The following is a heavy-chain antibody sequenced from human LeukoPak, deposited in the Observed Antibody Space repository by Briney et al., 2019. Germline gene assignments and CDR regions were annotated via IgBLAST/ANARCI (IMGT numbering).Heavy chain of an antibody. Sequence: ASVKVSCKASGYTFTGYYLHWVRQAPGQGLEWMGRVNPKSGDTLYAQKFQGRVTTTRDTSISTVYMELSGLRSDDTAVYYCARDPTVTGYWGQGTLVTVSS. CDR3: ARDPTVTGY. CDR2: VNPKSGDT. J-gene: IGHJ4*02. CDR1: GYTFTGYY. V-gene: IGHV1-2*06. D-gene: IGHD4-17*01.